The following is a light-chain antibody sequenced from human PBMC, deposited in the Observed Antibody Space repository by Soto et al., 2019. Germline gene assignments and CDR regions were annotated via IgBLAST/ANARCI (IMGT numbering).Light chain of an antibody. J-gene: IGLJ1*01. Sequence: QSVLTQPASVSGSPGQTITISCTGTSSDVGAYNYVSWYQQHPGKAPKLMIYEVSNRPSGVSDRFSGSKSGNTASLTISGLQAEDEADYYCSSYTITSIRSVFGTGTKVTVL. V-gene: IGLV2-14*01. CDR2: EVS. CDR3: SSYTITSIRSV. CDR1: SSDVGAYNY.